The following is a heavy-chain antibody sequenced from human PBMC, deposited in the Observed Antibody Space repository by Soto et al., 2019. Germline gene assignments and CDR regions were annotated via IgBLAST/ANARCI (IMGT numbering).Heavy chain of an antibody. Sequence: SETLSLTCTVSGGSISSGGYYWSWIRQHPGKGLEWIGYIYYSGSTYYNPSLKSRVTISVDTSKNQFSLKLSSVTAADTAVYYCARSDVWFGEFTSFFDYWGQGTLVTVSS. CDR2: IYYSGST. V-gene: IGHV4-31*03. CDR3: ARSDVWFGEFTSFFDY. D-gene: IGHD3-10*01. J-gene: IGHJ4*02. CDR1: GGSISSGGYY.